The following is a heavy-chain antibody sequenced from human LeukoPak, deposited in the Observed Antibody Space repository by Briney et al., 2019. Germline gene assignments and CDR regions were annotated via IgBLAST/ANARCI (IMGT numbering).Heavy chain of an antibody. J-gene: IGHJ4*02. CDR1: GFRFSSYV. CDR3: ARVDSGNYDY. V-gene: IGHV3-23*01. CDR2: IDGSDGAS. D-gene: IGHD1-26*01. Sequence: PGGSLRLSCAASGFRFSSYVMSWVRQAPGKGLEYVSSIDGSDGASYYADSVKGRFTISGDNSKNTLFLQMNSLRVEDTAVYYCARVDSGNYDYWGQGTLLTVSS.